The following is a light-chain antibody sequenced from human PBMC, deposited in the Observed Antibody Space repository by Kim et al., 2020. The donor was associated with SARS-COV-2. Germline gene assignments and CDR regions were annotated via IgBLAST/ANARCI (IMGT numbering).Light chain of an antibody. J-gene: IGLJ2*01. CDR1: SLRSYY. Sequence: LRQTVRITCQGDSLRSYYATWYQQKPGQAHVLLMYGKDNRPSGIPDRFSGSSSGNTASLTITGAQAEDEADYFCKSRDTIGNHVVFGGGTKLIVL. V-gene: IGLV3-19*01. CDR3: KSRDTIGNHVV. CDR2: GKD.